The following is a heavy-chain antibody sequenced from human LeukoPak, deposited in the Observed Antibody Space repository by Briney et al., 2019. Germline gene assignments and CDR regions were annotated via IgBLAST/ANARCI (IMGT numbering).Heavy chain of an antibody. CDR3: AKKNTLMLVFDY. CDR2: ISGSGGTT. CDR1: GFTFSSYD. J-gene: IGHJ4*02. D-gene: IGHD3-16*01. Sequence: PGGSLRLSCGASGFTFSSYDMSWVRQAPGEGLEWVSGISGSGGTTYYADSVRGRFTISRDNSKNTLYLQMRTLRAEDTAVYYCAKKNTLMLVFDYWGQGTLVTVSS. V-gene: IGHV3-23*01.